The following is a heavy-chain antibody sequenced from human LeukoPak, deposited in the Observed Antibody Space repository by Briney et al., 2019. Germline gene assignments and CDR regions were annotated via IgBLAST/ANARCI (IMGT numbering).Heavy chain of an antibody. CDR3: AKDGTRVVTAPIEGYYYYYYMDV. Sequence: PGGTLRLSCAASGFIFSSSGMSWVRQAPGKGLEWVSLISWDGGSTYYADSVKGRFTISRDNSKNSLYLQMNSLRAEDTALYYCAKDGTRVVTAPIEGYYYYYYMDVWGKGTTVTVSS. D-gene: IGHD2-21*02. CDR1: GFIFSSSG. J-gene: IGHJ6*03. V-gene: IGHV3-43D*03. CDR2: ISWDGGST.